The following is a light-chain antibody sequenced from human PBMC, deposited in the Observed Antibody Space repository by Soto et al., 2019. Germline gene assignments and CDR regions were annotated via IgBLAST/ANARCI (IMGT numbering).Light chain of an antibody. CDR3: QPRSNWPIT. J-gene: IGKJ5*01. CDR2: DAY. Sequence: EIVMTQYPATLSVSPGERDTLSCMTSQSVSNNLAWYQQKPGQSPRLLIYDAYNRATGIPARFSGSGSGTDFTLTISSLEPEDFAVYYCQPRSNWPITVGPGTRLEIK. V-gene: IGKV3-11*01. CDR1: QSVSNN.